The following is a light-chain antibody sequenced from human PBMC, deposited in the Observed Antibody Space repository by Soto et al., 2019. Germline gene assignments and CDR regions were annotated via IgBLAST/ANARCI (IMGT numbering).Light chain of an antibody. CDR3: QSRGSWPPFT. CDR1: QSVNSF. Sequence: EIVLTQSPATLSLSPGERATLSCRASQSVNSFLAWYQQKPGRAPRLLIYDTSNRATGIPARFSGSGSGTDFTLTISSLEPEDSAVYYCQSRGSWPPFTFGPGTKVDIK. CDR2: DTS. V-gene: IGKV3-11*01. J-gene: IGKJ3*01.